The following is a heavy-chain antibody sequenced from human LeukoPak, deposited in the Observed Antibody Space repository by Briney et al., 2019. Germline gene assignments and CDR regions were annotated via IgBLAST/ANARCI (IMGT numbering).Heavy chain of an antibody. CDR1: GGSFSGYY. J-gene: IGHJ5*02. CDR3: ARGRITIFGVASRFDP. D-gene: IGHD3-3*01. Sequence: SETLSLTCAVYGGSFSGYYWSWIRQPPGKGLEWIGEINHSGSTNYNPSLKSRVTISVDTSKNQFSLKLSSVTAADTAVYYCARGRITIFGVASRFDPWGQRTLVTVSS. CDR2: INHSGST. V-gene: IGHV4-34*01.